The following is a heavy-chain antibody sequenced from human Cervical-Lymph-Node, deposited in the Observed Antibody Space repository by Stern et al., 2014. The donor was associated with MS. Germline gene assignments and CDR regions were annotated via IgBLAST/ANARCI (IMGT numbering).Heavy chain of an antibody. Sequence: EVQLVESGGGLVQPGGPRKPSLQAPGFTFSSKARSWARQPPGRGLAWAHLISGSGGSTYYADSVKGRFTISRDNSKNTLYLQMNSLRAEDTAVYYCAKDGYSYGSPSNFDYWGQGTLVTVSS. CDR1: GFTFSSKA. CDR2: ISGSGGST. D-gene: IGHD5-18*01. J-gene: IGHJ4*02. CDR3: AKDGYSYGSPSNFDY. V-gene: IGHV3-23*04.